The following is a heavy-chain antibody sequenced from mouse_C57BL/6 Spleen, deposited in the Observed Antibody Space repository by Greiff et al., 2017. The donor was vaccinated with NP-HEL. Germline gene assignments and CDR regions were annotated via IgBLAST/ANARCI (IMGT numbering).Heavy chain of an antibody. V-gene: IGHV1-82*01. J-gene: IGHJ2*01. CDR3: ARWDGNY. CDR2: IYPGDGAT. Sequence: QVQLQQSGPELVKPGASVKISCKASGYAFSSSWMNWVKQRPGKGLEWIGRIYPGDGATNYNGKFKGKATLTADKSSSTAYMQLSSLTSEDSAVYFCARWDGNYWGQGTTLTVSS. D-gene: IGHD2-1*01. CDR1: GYAFSSSW.